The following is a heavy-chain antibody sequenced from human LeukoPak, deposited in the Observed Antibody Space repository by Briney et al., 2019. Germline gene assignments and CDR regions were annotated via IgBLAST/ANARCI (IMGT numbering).Heavy chain of an antibody. Sequence: VSVKVSFKASGYTFTSYAMNWVRQAPGQGLEWRGLINTNTGNPTYAQGFTGRFVFSLDTSVSTAYLQISSLKAEDTAVYYCLLPPLYGMDVWGQGTTVTVSS. V-gene: IGHV7-4-1*02. CDR3: LLPPLYGMDV. D-gene: IGHD2-15*01. CDR1: GYTFTSYA. J-gene: IGHJ6*02. CDR2: INTNTGNP.